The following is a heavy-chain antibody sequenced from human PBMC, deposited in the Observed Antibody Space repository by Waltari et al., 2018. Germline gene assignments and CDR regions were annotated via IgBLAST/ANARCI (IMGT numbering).Heavy chain of an antibody. J-gene: IGHJ4*02. Sequence: EVQLVKSGAEVKKPGESLKISCKGSGYSFTSYWIGWVRQMPGKGLEWVVICYPGDSDPGYGPASQGQVTIPADKSISTAYLQWSSLKASDTAMYYCARPRVAVAGTFYFDYWGQGTLVTVSS. CDR3: ARPRVAVAGTFYFDY. V-gene: IGHV5-51*01. CDR2: CYPGDSDP. CDR1: GYSFTSYW. D-gene: IGHD6-19*01.